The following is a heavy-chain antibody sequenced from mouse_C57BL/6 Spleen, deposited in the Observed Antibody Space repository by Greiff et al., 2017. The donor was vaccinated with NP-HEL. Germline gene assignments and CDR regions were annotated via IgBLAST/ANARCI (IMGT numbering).Heavy chain of an antibody. J-gene: IGHJ3*01. CDR2: ISDGGSYT. D-gene: IGHD4-1*01. CDR1: GFTFSSYA. Sequence: DVKLVESGGGLVKPGGSLKLSCAASGFTFSSYAMSWVRQTPEKRLAWVATISDGGSYTYYPDNVKGRFTISRDNAKNNLYLQMSHLKSEDTAMYYCARLGRAWFAYWGQGTLVTVSA. V-gene: IGHV5-4*03. CDR3: ARLGRAWFAY.